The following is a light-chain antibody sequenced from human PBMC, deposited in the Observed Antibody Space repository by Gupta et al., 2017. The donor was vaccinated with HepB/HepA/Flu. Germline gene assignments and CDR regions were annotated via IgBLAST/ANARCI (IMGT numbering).Light chain of an antibody. CDR3: GTWDSSLNAVI. CDR2: DND. Sequence: QSVLTQPPSMSSAPEEKIIISCPVSSSNIGNNYVSWFQQLPETAPTLVIYDNDKRPSVIPDRFSASKSGASATLGISGLQTGDEAEYFCGTWDSSLNAVIFGGGTKLTVV. V-gene: IGLV1-51*01. J-gene: IGLJ2*01. CDR1: SSNIGNNY.